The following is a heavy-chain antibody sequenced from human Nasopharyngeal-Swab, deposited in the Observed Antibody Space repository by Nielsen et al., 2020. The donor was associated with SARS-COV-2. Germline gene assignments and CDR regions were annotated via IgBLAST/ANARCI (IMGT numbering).Heavy chain of an antibody. CDR3: ARDFSYGSGSGWFDP. CDR1: GFTFSSYG. CDR2: INSDGSST. Sequence: GESLKISCAASGFTFSSYGMHWVRQAPGKGLVWVSRINSDGSSTSYADSVKGRFTISRDNAKNTLYLQMNSLRAEDTAVYYCARDFSYGSGSGWFDPGGQGTLVTVSS. J-gene: IGHJ5*02. D-gene: IGHD3-10*01. V-gene: IGHV3-74*01.